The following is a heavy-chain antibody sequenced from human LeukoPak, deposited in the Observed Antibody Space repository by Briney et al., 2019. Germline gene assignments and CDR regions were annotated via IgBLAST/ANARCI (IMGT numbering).Heavy chain of an antibody. D-gene: IGHD3-3*01. CDR3: ARDGAGNTIFGVVISQPPPYYFDY. CDR2: VWYDGRNR. CDR1: GYTFSRHG. V-gene: IGHV3-33*01. J-gene: IGHJ4*02. Sequence: GGSLRLSCAASGYTFSRHGIHWVRQAPGKGLEWVAVVWYDGRNRDYADSVKGRFTISKDNSNNMVFLQMDRLRAEDTAVYYCARDGAGNTIFGVVISQPPPYYFDYWGQGTLVTVSS.